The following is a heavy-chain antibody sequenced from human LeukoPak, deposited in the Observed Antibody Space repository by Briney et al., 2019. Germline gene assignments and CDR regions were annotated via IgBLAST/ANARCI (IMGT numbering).Heavy chain of an antibody. CDR2: IRYDGSNK. V-gene: IGHV3-30*02. CDR1: GFIFSSYG. J-gene: IGHJ6*03. Sequence: GGSLRLSCAASGFIFSSYGMHWVRQAPGKGLEWVAFIRYDGSNKYYADSVKGRFTISRDNSKNTLYLQMSSLRAEDTAVYYCARAIYGIFIYYMDVWGRGTTVTISS. D-gene: IGHD3-9*01. CDR3: ARAIYGIFIYYMDV.